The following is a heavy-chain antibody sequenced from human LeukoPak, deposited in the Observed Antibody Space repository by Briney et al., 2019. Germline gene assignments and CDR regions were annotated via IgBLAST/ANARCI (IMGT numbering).Heavy chain of an antibody. CDR2: IYYSGST. CDR1: GGSISSGDYY. D-gene: IGHD3-22*01. Sequence: SETLSLTCTVSGGSISSGDYYWSWIRQPPGKGLEWIGYIYYSGSTHYNPSLKSRVTISVDTSKNQFSLKLSFVTAADTAVYYCARDPSTYYDSSGYSGHWGQGTLVTVSS. V-gene: IGHV4-30-4*08. CDR3: ARDPSTYYDSSGYSGH. J-gene: IGHJ4*02.